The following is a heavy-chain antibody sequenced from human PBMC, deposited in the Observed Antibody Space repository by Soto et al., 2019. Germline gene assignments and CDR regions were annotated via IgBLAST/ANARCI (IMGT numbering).Heavy chain of an antibody. Sequence: PGESLKISCKGSGYSFTSYWIGWVRQMPGKGLEWMGIIYPGDSDTRYSPSFQGQVTISADKSISTAYLQWSSLKASDTAMYYCARPLLDCSSTSCYSPLFDYYGMDVWGQGTTVTVSS. CDR3: ARPLLDCSSTSCYSPLFDYYGMDV. D-gene: IGHD2-2*01. J-gene: IGHJ6*02. V-gene: IGHV5-51*01. CDR2: IYPGDSDT. CDR1: GYSFTSYW.